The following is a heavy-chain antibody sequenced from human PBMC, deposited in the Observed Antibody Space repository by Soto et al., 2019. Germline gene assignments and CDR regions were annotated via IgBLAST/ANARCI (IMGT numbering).Heavy chain of an antibody. CDR1: GFTFSSYG. V-gene: IGHV3-33*01. Sequence: QVQLVESGGGVVQPGRSLRLSCAASGFTFSSYGMHWVRQAPGKGLEWVAVIWYDGSNKYYADSVKGRFTISRDNSKNTLYLQMNSLRAEDTGVYYCARDQNYFDDWGQGTLVTVSS. CDR2: IWYDGSNK. CDR3: ARDQNYFDD. J-gene: IGHJ4*02.